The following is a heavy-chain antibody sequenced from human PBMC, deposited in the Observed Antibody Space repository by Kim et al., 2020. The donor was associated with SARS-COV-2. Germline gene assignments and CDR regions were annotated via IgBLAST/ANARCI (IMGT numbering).Heavy chain of an antibody. V-gene: IGHV4-38-2*02. J-gene: IGHJ5*02. CDR3: ACDILYGDYNWFDP. Sequence: SETLSLTCTVSGYSISSGYYWGWIRQPPGKGLECVGSIYHSGSTYYNPSHKSRATLSVDTSKNQFSLKLSFATAADTAVYYCACDILYGDYNWFDPWGQGTLVTVSS. CDR1: GYSISSGYY. D-gene: IGHD4-17*01. CDR2: IYHSGST.